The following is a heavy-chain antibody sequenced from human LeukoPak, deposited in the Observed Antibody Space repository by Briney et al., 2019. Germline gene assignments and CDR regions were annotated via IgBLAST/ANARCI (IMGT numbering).Heavy chain of an antibody. CDR3: ARGGRQVITAVGY. CDR2: ISGSGGRT. Sequence: GGSLRLSCAGSGFTFSNYVMSWARQAPGKGLEWVSAISGSGGRTHYADSVKGRFTISRDNSKNTLYLQMNSLRAEDTAVYYCARGGRQVITAVGYWGQGTLVTVSS. V-gene: IGHV3-23*01. D-gene: IGHD3-22*01. J-gene: IGHJ4*02. CDR1: GFTFSNYV.